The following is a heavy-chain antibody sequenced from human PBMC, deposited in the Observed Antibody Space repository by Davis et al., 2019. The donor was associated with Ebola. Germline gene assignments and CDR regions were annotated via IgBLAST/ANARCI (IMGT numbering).Heavy chain of an antibody. CDR3: ARRRDSGYDYGADY. Sequence: SETLSLTCTVSGGSVSSGSYYWSWIRQPPGKGLEWIAYIGDSGSTKYSPSLKSRVTIEIDRSKNQFSLKLNSLTAADTAVYYCARRRDSGYDYGADYWGQGTLVTVSS. D-gene: IGHD5-12*01. V-gene: IGHV4-61*01. CDR1: GGSVSSGSYY. CDR2: IGDSGST. J-gene: IGHJ4*02.